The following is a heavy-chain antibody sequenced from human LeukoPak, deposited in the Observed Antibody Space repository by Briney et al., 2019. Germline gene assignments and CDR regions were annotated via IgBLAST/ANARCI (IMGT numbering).Heavy chain of an antibody. CDR2: INHSGST. J-gene: IGHJ3*02. CDR1: GGSFSGYY. Sequence: SETLSLTGAVYGGSFSGYYWSWIRPPPGKGPEWIGEINHSGSTNYNPSLKSRVTISVDTSKNQFSLKLSCVTAADTAVYYCAKSNGYGLIDIWGQGTMVTVSS. V-gene: IGHV4-34*01. CDR3: AKSNGYGLIDI. D-gene: IGHD3-10*01.